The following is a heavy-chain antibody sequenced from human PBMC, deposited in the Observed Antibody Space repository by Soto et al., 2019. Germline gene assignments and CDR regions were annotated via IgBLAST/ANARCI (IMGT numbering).Heavy chain of an antibody. D-gene: IGHD3-22*01. J-gene: IGHJ5*02. CDR3: ARGSRSLYYYDTSASNYFGP. CDR1: NGSLSGYY. Sequence: QVQLQQWGAGLLKPSETLSLTCAVFNGSLSGYYWSWIRQSPGKGPEWIGESNHGGSTNYNPSLRSRLSISVDTSKNQFSLRLRSVTAADTAVYYCARGSRSLYYYDTSASNYFGPWGQGTLATVSS. CDR2: SNHGGST. V-gene: IGHV4-34*02.